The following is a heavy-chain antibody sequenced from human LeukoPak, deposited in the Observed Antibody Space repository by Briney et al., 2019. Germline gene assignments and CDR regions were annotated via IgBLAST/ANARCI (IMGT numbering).Heavy chain of an antibody. J-gene: IGHJ5*02. Sequence: PSQTLSLTCTVSGGSISSGDYYWSWIRQPPGKGLEWIGYIYYSGSTYYNPSLKSRVTISVDTSKNQFSLKLSSVTAADTAVYYCARGGGLKNWFDPWGQGTLVTVSS. D-gene: IGHD3/OR15-3a*01. CDR1: GGSISSGDYY. V-gene: IGHV4-30-4*01. CDR2: IYYSGST. CDR3: ARGGGLKNWFDP.